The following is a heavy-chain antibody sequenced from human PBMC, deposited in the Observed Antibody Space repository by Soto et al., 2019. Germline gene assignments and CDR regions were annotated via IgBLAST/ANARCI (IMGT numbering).Heavy chain of an antibody. CDR3: ASFFMTTVTTTDY. Sequence: TLSLTCTVSGGSISSGGYYWSWIRQHPGKGLEWIGYIYYSGSTYYNPSLKSRVTISVDTSKNQFSLKLSAVTAADTAVYYCASFFMTTVTTTDYWGQGTLVTVSS. J-gene: IGHJ4*02. CDR1: GGSISSGGYY. D-gene: IGHD4-17*01. CDR2: IYYSGST. V-gene: IGHV4-31*03.